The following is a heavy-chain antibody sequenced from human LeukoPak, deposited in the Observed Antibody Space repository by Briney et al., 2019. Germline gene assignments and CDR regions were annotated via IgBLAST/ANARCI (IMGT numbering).Heavy chain of an antibody. CDR3: ATDYFKYNDGSGPFEY. Sequence: SETLSLTCAVSGRSISSNHWWSWVRQSPAKGLEWIGEIDNSGKINYNPSLKSRVSVSVDKSKNNFSLKMTSMTAADTAIYFCATDYFKYNDGSGPFEYWGQGTLVTVSS. J-gene: IGHJ4*02. V-gene: IGHV4-4*02. CDR1: GRSISSNHW. D-gene: IGHD3-22*01. CDR2: IDNSGKI.